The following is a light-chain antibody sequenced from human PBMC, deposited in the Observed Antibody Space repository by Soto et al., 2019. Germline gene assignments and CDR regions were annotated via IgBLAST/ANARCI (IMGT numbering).Light chain of an antibody. CDR1: QSINSR. Sequence: DIQMTQSPSTLSASVGDRVTVTCRAGQSINSRLAWYQQKPGKAPKLLIYKASNLESGVPSRFSGTGSGAEFTLTISSLQPDDSATYYCQQYNSYPWTVGQGTEVEIK. J-gene: IGKJ1*01. CDR3: QQYNSYPWT. V-gene: IGKV1-5*03. CDR2: KAS.